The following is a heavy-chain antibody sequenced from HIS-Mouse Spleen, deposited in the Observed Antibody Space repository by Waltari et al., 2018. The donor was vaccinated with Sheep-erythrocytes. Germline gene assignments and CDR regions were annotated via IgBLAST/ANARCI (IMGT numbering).Heavy chain of an antibody. CDR2: IYYSGGT. CDR3: ARLYYYDSSCYYFDY. J-gene: IGHJ4*02. CDR1: GGSFSSSSYY. V-gene: IGHV4-39*01. Sequence: QLQLQESGPGLVKPSETLSLTCTVSGGSFSSSSYYWGWIRQPPGKGLEWIGSIYYSGGTYYNPSLKSRVTISVDTSKNQFSLKLSSVTAADTAVYYCARLYYYDSSCYYFDYWGQGTLVTVSS. D-gene: IGHD3-22*01.